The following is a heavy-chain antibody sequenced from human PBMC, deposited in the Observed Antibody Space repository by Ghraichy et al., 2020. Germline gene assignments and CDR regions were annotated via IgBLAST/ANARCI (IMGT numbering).Heavy chain of an antibody. D-gene: IGHD3-22*01. CDR2: IYYSGST. J-gene: IGHJ4*02. CDR3: ARGSQHSNGYSPYDY. Sequence: SETLSLTCTVSGGSISSNYWNWIRQPPGKRQEWIGNIYYSGSTNYNPSLKSRVTISLDTSKNHFSLKLTSVTAADTAVYYCARGSQHSNGYSPYDYWGQGTLVTVSS. V-gene: IGHV4-59*01. CDR1: GGSISSNY.